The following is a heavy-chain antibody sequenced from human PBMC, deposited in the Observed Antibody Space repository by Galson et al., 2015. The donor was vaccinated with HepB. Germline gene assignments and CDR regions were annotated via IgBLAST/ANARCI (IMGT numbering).Heavy chain of an antibody. Sequence: SLRLSCAGSGFTFDDYAMHWVRQVPGKGLEWVSGISWNGGIIVYADSVKGRFTFSRDNAKNSLYLQMNSLRVEDTALYYCARDFRAYSYGSDAFEIWGQGTMVTVSS. CDR2: ISWNGGII. CDR3: ARDFRAYSYGSDAFEI. J-gene: IGHJ3*02. D-gene: IGHD5-18*01. V-gene: IGHV3-9*01. CDR1: GFTFDDYA.